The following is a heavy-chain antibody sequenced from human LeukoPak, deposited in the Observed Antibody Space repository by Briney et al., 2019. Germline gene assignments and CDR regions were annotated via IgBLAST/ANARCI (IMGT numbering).Heavy chain of an antibody. V-gene: IGHV3-74*01. J-gene: IGHJ4*02. D-gene: IGHD3-10*02. CDR3: AKDFLGATTFGFH. Sequence: GGSLRLSRAASGFTFSTYWMHWVRQAPGKGLVWVSRINYDESTTYYADSVKGRFTISRDNSKNTLYLQMNSLRAEDTAVYYCAKDFLGATTFGFHWGQGTLVTVSS. CDR1: GFTFSTYW. CDR2: INYDESTT.